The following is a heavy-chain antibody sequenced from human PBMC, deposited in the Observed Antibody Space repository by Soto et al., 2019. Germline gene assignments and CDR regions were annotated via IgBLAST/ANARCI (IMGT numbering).Heavy chain of an antibody. V-gene: IGHV3-23*01. D-gene: IGHD3-10*01. CDR2: ISGSGGST. CDR3: AKDRDADDVGAPIDY. CDR1: GFTFSSYA. J-gene: IGHJ4*02. Sequence: GGSLRLSCAASGFTFSSYAMSWVRQAPGKGLEWASAISGSGGSTYYADSVKGRFTISRDNSKNTLYLQMNSLRAEDTAVYYCAKDRDADDVGAPIDYWGQGTLVTVSS.